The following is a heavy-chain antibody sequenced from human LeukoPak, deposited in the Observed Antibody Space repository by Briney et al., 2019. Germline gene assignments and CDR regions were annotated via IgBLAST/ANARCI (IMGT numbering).Heavy chain of an antibody. CDR1: GFTFSIYS. J-gene: IGHJ4*02. V-gene: IGHV3-21*01. Sequence: GGSLRLSCAASGFTFSIYSMDWVRQAPGRGLEWVSSITSNSASIYYADSVKGRFSISRDNAKNSLYLQMNSLRAEDTAVYFCARVGGHSNDWGTMIDYWGQGTLVTVSS. D-gene: IGHD6-19*01. CDR3: ARVGGHSNDWGTMIDY. CDR2: ITSNSASI.